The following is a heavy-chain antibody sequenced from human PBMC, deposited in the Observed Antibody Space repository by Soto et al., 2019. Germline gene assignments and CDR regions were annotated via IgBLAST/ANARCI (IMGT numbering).Heavy chain of an antibody. CDR1: GFTFSSYS. Sequence: GGSLRLSCAASGFTFSSYSMNWVRQAPGKGLEWVSSISSSSSYIYYADSVKGRFTISRGNAKNSLYLQMNSLRAEDTAVYYCVRDGGGYSYIHSDYWGQGSLVPVSS. D-gene: IGHD5-18*01. CDR2: ISSSSSYI. CDR3: VRDGGGYSYIHSDY. J-gene: IGHJ4*02. V-gene: IGHV3-21*01.